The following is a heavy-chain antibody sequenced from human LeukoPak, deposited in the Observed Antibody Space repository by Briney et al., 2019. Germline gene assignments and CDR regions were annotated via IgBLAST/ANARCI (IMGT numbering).Heavy chain of an antibody. CDR3: ARSPSIVGAGDDAFDI. CDR2: IIPIFGTA. D-gene: IGHD1-26*01. Sequence: ASVKVSCKASGCTFSSYAISWVRQAPGQGLEWMGRIIPIFGTANYAQKFQGRVTITTDESTSTAYMELSSLRSEDTAVYYCARSPSIVGAGDDAFDIWGQGTMVTVSS. CDR1: GCTFSSYA. J-gene: IGHJ3*02. V-gene: IGHV1-69*05.